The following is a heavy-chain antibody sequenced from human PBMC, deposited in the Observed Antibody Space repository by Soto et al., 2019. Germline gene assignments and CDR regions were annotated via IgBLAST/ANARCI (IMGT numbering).Heavy chain of an antibody. J-gene: IGHJ6*01. CDR1: GGTFSSYA. D-gene: IGHD3-3*01. V-gene: IGHV1-69*01. Sequence: QVQLVQSGAEVMKPGSSVKVSCKASGGTFSSYAISWVRQAPGQGLEWMGGIIPNFGTANYAQKFQGRVTIKGHEATVTAHMELSSLRSEDTAVYCGGSCSTHDSWSGYLSRGGM. CDR2: IIPNFGTA. CDR3: GSCSTHDSWSGYLSRGGM.